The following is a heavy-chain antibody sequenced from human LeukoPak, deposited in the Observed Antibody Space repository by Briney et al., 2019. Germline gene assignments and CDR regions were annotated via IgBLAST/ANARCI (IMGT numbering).Heavy chain of an antibody. D-gene: IGHD1-14*01. CDR1: GYTFTGYY. CDR2: INPNSGGT. Sequence: GASVKVSCKASGYTFTGYYKHWVRQAPGQGLEWMGWINPNSGGTNYAQKFQGRVTMTRDASISTAYMELSRLRSDDTAVYYCARSPGAGTFDYWGQGTLVTVSS. V-gene: IGHV1-2*02. J-gene: IGHJ4*02. CDR3: ARSPGAGTFDY.